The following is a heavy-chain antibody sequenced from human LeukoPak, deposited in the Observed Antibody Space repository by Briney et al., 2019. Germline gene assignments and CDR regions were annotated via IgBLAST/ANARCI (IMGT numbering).Heavy chain of an antibody. CDR3: ARDWAGDDYCYYYGMDV. D-gene: IGHD3-16*01. V-gene: IGHV3-7*01. Sequence: PGGSLRLSCAASGFTFSSYWMSWVRQAPGKGLEWVANIKQDGSEKYYVDSVKGRFTISRDNAKNSLYLQMNSLRAEDTAVYYCARDWAGDDYCYYYGMDVWGQGTTVTVSS. CDR2: IKQDGSEK. CDR1: GFTFSSYW. J-gene: IGHJ6*02.